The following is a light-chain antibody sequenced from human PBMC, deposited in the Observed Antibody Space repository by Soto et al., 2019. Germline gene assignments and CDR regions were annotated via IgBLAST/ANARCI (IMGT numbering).Light chain of an antibody. CDR1: QSIASSY. CDR2: GTS. J-gene: IGKJ3*01. Sequence: ELVLTQSPGTLSLSPGERATLSCRASQSIASSYLAWYQQRPGQAPRLLVSGTSTRATGIPERFGGSGSGTDFTLTISRLEPEDFAVYYCQHHGTSSFTFGPGTKVHIK. V-gene: IGKV3-20*01. CDR3: QHHGTSSFT.